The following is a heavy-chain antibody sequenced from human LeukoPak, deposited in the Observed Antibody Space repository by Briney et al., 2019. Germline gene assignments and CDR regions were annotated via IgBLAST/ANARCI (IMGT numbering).Heavy chain of an antibody. CDR1: GGSISSSSYY. D-gene: IGHD3-22*01. CDR3: ARERRDYYDSSVISLWY. J-gene: IGHJ4*02. V-gene: IGHV4-39*02. Sequence: SETLSLTCTVSGGSISSSSYYWGWIRQPPGKGLEWIGSIYYSGSTYYNPSLKSRVTISVDTSKNQFSLKLSSVTAADTAVYYCARERRDYYDSSVISLWYWGQGTLVTVSS. CDR2: IYYSGST.